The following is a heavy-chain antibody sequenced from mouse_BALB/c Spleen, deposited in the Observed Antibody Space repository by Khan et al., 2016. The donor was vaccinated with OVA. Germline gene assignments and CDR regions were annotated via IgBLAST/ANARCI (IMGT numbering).Heavy chain of an antibody. V-gene: IGHV3-2*02. Sequence: QLEESGPGLVKPSQSLSLTCTVTGYSITSDYAWNWIRQFPGNKLEWMGYISYSGSTSYNPSLKSRISINRDTSKNQFFLQLNSVTTEDTATYYCARWGNSYFDYWGQGTTLTVSS. CDR2: ISYSGST. CDR1: GYSITSDYA. J-gene: IGHJ2*01. CDR3: ARWGNSYFDY.